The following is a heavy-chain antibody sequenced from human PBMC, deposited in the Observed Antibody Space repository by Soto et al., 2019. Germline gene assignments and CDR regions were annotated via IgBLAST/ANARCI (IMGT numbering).Heavy chain of an antibody. D-gene: IGHD2-15*01. CDR1: GGSISSYY. CDR3: ARELGYCSDGDCYTLGYFDY. Sequence: SETLSLTCTVSGGSISSYYWNWIRQPPGRGLEWIGYIYYSGSTNYNPSLRRRVTISVDTSKNQFSLNLSSVTAADTAVYYCARELGYCSDGDCYTLGYFDYWGQGTLVTVS. V-gene: IGHV4-59*01. CDR2: IYYSGST. J-gene: IGHJ4*02.